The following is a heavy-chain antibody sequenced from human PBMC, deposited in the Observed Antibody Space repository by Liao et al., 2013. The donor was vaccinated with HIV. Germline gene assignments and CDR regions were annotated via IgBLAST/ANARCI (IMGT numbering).Heavy chain of an antibody. CDR2: IYSSGST. V-gene: IGHV4-61*02. CDR3: ARDVVNWFDP. D-gene: IGHD2-15*01. CDR1: GGSLSSGGYY. J-gene: IGHJ5*02. Sequence: QVQLQESGPGLVKPSQTLSLTCTVSGGSLSSGGYYWSWIRQPAGKGLEWIGRIYSSGSTNYNPSLKSRVTISLDTSKHQFSLRLSSVTATDTAVYYCARDVVNWFDPRARDRRHRLL.